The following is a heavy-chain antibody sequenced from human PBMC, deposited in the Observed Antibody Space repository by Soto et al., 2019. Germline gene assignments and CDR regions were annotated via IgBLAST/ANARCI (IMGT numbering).Heavy chain of an antibody. D-gene: IGHD3-22*01. CDR1: GGTFSSYA. CDR3: ARPHYYDSSGYYLNAFDI. CDR2: IIPIFGTA. Sequence: SVEVSCKXSGGTFSSYAIRWVRQAPGQGLEWMGGIIPIFGTANYAQKFQGRVTITADKSTSTAYMELSSLRSEDTAVYYCARPHYYDSSGYYLNAFDIWGQGTMVTVSS. J-gene: IGHJ3*02. V-gene: IGHV1-69*06.